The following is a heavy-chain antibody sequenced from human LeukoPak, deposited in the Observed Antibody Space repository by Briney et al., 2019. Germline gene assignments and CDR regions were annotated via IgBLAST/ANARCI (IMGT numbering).Heavy chain of an antibody. Sequence: SETLSLTCTVSGGSISSSSYYWGWIRQPPGKGLECIGSIYYSGNTYYNSSLKSRVTISLDTSKNQFSLNLFSVTAADTAMYYCARDGVVTMELDYWGQGTLVTVSS. J-gene: IGHJ4*02. CDR2: IYYSGNT. V-gene: IGHV4-39*07. D-gene: IGHD3-3*01. CDR3: ARDGVVTMELDY. CDR1: GGSISSSSYY.